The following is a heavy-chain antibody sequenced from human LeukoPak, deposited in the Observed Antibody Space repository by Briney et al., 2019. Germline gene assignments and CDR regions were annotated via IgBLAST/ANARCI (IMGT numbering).Heavy chain of an antibody. J-gene: IGHJ4*02. V-gene: IGHV3-23*01. Sequence: GGSLRLSCAASGFTFSTYAMSWVRQAPGKGLQWVPAISGGGGGTHYADSVKGRFTISRDNSKNTLYLQMNRLRAEDTAVYYCAKGGQYYFDYWGQGTLVTVSS. CDR3: AKGGQYYFDY. CDR1: GFTFSTYA. CDR2: ISGGGGGT. D-gene: IGHD1-26*01.